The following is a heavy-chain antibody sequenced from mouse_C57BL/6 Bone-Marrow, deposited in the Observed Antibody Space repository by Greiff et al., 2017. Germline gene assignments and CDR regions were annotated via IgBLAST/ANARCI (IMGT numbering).Heavy chain of an antibody. D-gene: IGHD1-1*01. CDR1: GFTFSSYT. Sequence: EVKLMESGGGLVKPGGSLKLSCAASGFTFSSYTMSWVRQTPEKRLEWVATISGGGGNTYYPDSVKGRFTISRDNAKNTLYLQMSGLRSEDTALYYCARHTTTVVADYWGQGTTLTVSS. CDR3: ARHTTTVVADY. CDR2: ISGGGGNT. J-gene: IGHJ2*01. V-gene: IGHV5-9*01.